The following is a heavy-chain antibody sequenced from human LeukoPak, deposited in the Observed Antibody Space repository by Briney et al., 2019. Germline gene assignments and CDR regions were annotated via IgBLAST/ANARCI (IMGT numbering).Heavy chain of an antibody. V-gene: IGHV3-66*02. J-gene: IGHJ4*02. CDR3: ARGGKWLPIPKPLDY. Sequence: GGSLRLSCAASGFTVSSNYMSWVRQAPGKGLEWVSLIYSGGSTYYADSVKGRFTISRDNSKNTLYLQMNSLRAEDTAVYYCARGGKWLPIPKPLDYWGQGTLVTVSS. CDR2: IYSGGST. D-gene: IGHD5-12*01. CDR1: GFTVSSNY.